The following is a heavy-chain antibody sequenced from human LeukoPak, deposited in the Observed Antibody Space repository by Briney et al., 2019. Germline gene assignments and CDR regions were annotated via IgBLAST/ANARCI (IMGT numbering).Heavy chain of an antibody. Sequence: GESLKISCKGSGYSFTSYWIGWVRQMPGRGLELMGIIYVGDSDTRYSPYFQGQVTISADQSISTAYLQWSSLKASDTAMYYCARGPPRYNSGWYYFDYWGQGTLVTVSS. CDR3: ARGPPRYNSGWYYFDY. D-gene: IGHD6-19*01. CDR1: GYSFTSYW. V-gene: IGHV5-51*01. CDR2: IYVGDSDT. J-gene: IGHJ4*02.